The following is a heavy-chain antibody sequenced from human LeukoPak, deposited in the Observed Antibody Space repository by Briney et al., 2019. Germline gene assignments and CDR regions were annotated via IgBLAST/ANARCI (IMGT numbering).Heavy chain of an antibody. Sequence: ASVKVSCKASGYTFTSYGISWVRQAPGQGPEWMGWISTSTGDTKYTQKFQGRVTLTTDTSTSTAYMELSSLRSDDTAVYYCARDDNYGIFVNVDYWGQGTLVTVS. CDR1: GYTFTSYG. V-gene: IGHV1-18*01. CDR3: ARDDNYGIFVNVDY. CDR2: ISTSTGDT. J-gene: IGHJ4*02. D-gene: IGHD4-11*01.